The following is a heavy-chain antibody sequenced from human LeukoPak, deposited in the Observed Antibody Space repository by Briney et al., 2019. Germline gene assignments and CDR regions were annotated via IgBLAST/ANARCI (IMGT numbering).Heavy chain of an antibody. CDR1: GYTVTGYY. D-gene: IGHD6-19*01. Sequence: ASVKVSCKASGYTVTGYYMHWVRQAPGQGLEWMGWINPNSGGTNYAQKFQGWVTMTRDTSISKAYMELSRLRSDDTAVYYCARGGTSGIAVAGLYYYYRKDVWGQGTTVTGSS. CDR3: ARGGTSGIAVAGLYYYYRKDV. CDR2: INPNSGGT. V-gene: IGHV1-2*04. J-gene: IGHJ6*02.